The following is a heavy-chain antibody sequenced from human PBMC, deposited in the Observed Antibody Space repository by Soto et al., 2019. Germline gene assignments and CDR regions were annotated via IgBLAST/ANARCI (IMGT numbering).Heavy chain of an antibody. CDR1: GCTFTSYG. D-gene: IGHD5-12*01. V-gene: IGHV1-18*01. CDR3: ARDNHSGYNWFDP. CDR2: ISAYNGNT. Sequence: GASVKVSCKASGCTFTSYGISWVRQTPGQGLEWMGWISAYNGNTNYAQKLQGRVTMTTDTSTSTAYMELRSLRSDDTAVYYCARDNHSGYNWFDPWGQGTLVTVSS. J-gene: IGHJ5*02.